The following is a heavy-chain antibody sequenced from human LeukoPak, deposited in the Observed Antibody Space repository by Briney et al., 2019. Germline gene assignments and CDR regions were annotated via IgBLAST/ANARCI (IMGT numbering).Heavy chain of an antibody. D-gene: IGHD3-10*01. V-gene: IGHV5-51*01. J-gene: IGHJ4*02. CDR1: GYSVSDYW. CDR2: IYPGDSDT. CDR3: ARSTGSYPPDY. Sequence: GESLKISCKGSGYSVSDYWIAWVRQMPGKGLEWMGIIYPGDSDTRYSPSFQGQVTISADKSISTAYLQWSSLKASDTAIYYCARSTGSYPPDYWGQGALVTVSS.